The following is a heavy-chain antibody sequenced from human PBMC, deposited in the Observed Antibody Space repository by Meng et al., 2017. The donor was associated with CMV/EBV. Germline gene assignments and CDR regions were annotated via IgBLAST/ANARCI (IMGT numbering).Heavy chain of an antibody. Sequence: GESLKISCAASGFTFSSYAMHWVRQAPGKGLEWVAVISYDGSNKYYADSVKGRFTISRDNSKNTLYLQMNSLRAEDTAVYYCARNIERYCGGDCPPTYYYYDMDVWGQGTTVTVSS. CDR3: ARNIERYCGGDCPPTYYYYDMDV. D-gene: IGHD2-21*01. CDR2: ISYDGSNK. J-gene: IGHJ6*02. CDR1: GFTFSSYA. V-gene: IGHV3-30*04.